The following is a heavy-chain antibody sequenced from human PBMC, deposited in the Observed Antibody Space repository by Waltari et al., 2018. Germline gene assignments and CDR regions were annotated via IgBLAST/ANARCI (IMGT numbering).Heavy chain of an antibody. J-gene: IGHJ6*02. Sequence: QVQLVQSGAEVKKPGSSVKVSCKASAGTSNTYAMSWVRQAPGQGLEWMGRIIPVVGITNYAQKVQARLTITADKSTNTVYMELSSLRSEDSAVYFCARGPRGMDFWGQGTTVTVSS. CDR2: IIPVVGIT. CDR1: AGTSNTYA. CDR3: ARGPRGMDF. V-gene: IGHV1-69*04.